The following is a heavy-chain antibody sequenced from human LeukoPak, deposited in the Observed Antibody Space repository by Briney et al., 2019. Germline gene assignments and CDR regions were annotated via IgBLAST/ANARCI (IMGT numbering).Heavy chain of an antibody. CDR2: INPSGGST. CDR3: AKDSSSPGIDY. D-gene: IGHD6-6*01. Sequence: GASVKVSCKASGYTFTSYYMHWVRQAPGQGLEWMGIINPSGGSTSYAQKFQGRVTMTRDMSTSTVYMELSSLRSEDTAVYYCAKDSSSPGIDYWGQGTLVTVSS. V-gene: IGHV1-46*01. CDR1: GYTFTSYY. J-gene: IGHJ4*02.